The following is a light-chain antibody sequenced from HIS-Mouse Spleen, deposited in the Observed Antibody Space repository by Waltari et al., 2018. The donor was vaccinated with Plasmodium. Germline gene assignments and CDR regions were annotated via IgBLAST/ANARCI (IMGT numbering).Light chain of an antibody. CDR1: QSVSSN. Sequence: EIVMTQSPATLSVSPGESAPLSCRASQSVSSNLAGYQQKPGQAPRLLIYGASTRATGIPARFSGSGSGTEFTLTISSMQSEDFAVYYCQQYNNWPRTFGQGTKVEIK. CDR2: GAS. J-gene: IGKJ1*01. CDR3: QQYNNWPRT. V-gene: IGKV3-15*01.